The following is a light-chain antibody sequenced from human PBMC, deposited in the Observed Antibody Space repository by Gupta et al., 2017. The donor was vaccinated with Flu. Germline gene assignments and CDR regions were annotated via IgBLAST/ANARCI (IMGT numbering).Light chain of an antibody. Sequence: QSALTQPRSVSGSPGQSVTISCTGTSSDVGGYNYVSWHQKHPGKAPKLMIYDVSKRPSGVPDRFSGSKSGNTASLTISGRQAEDEADYYCCSYAGSYTLVFGGGTKLTVL. CDR1: SSDVGGYNY. CDR2: DVS. J-gene: IGLJ2*01. CDR3: CSYAGSYTLV. V-gene: IGLV2-11*01.